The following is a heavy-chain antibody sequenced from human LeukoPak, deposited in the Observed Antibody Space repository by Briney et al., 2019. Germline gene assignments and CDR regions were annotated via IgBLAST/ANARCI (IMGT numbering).Heavy chain of an antibody. CDR3: VKASNWGRDY. CDR2: ISSNGGST. Sequence: PGGSLRLSCSASGFTFSSYAMHWVRQAPGRGLEYVSAISSNGGSTYYADSVKGRFTISRDNSKNTLYLQMSSLRAEDTAVYYCVKASNWGRDYWGQGTLVTVSS. J-gene: IGHJ4*02. CDR1: GFTFSSYA. D-gene: IGHD7-27*01. V-gene: IGHV3-64D*06.